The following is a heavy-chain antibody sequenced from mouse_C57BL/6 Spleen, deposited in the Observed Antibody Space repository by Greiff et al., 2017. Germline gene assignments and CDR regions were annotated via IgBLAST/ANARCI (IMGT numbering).Heavy chain of an antibody. CDR1: GYSITSCYF. V-gene: IGHV3-6*01. J-gene: IGHJ1*03. CDR3: ARDHGFWDFDD. CDR2: ISYDGSN. Sequence: ESGPGLVKPSQSLSLTCSVTGYSITSCYFWYWLRQFPGNKLEWMGFISYDGSNNYNPSLNSRISITRDTSKYPFCLKLNSVTTEDTAAYYCARDHGFWDFDDWGKGTTVTVSS.